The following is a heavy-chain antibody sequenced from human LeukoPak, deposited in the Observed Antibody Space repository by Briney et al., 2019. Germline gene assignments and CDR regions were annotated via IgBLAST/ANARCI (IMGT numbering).Heavy chain of an antibody. CDR1: GGTFSSYA. Sequence: SVKVSCKASGGTFSSYAISWVRQAPGQGLEWMGGFIPIFSTANYAQKFQGRVTITADESTSTAYMELSSLRSEDTAMYYCARGSGGPRYFDWLLSYWGQGTLVTVSS. J-gene: IGHJ4*02. V-gene: IGHV1-69*13. CDR2: FIPIFSTA. D-gene: IGHD3-9*01. CDR3: ARGSGGPRYFDWLLSY.